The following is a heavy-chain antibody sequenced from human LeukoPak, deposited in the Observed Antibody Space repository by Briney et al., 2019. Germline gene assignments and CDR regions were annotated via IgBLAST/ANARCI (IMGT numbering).Heavy chain of an antibody. CDR1: GGTFSSYA. D-gene: IGHD6-13*01. CDR2: IIPIFGTA. V-gene: IGHV1-69*05. CDR3: ARAAWSSSSDAFDI. J-gene: IGHJ3*02. Sequence: PRASVKVSCKASGGTFSSYAISWVRQAPGQGLGWMGGIIPIFGTANYAQKFQGRVTITTDESTSTAYMELSSLRSEDTAVYYCARAAWSSSSDAFDIWGQGTMVTVSS.